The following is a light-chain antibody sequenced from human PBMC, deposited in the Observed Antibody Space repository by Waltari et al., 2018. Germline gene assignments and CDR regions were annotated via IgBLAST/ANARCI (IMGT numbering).Light chain of an antibody. V-gene: IGKV1-27*01. J-gene: IGKJ2*01. CDR3: QKYNSAPPT. CDR1: QDIVNC. CDR2: AAS. Sequence: DIQMTQSPSSLSASVGDRVTITGRASQDIVNCLAWYQQKPGRVPKLLIYAASTTQLGVPSRFRGSGSGTDFTLTISSLQAEDVATYYCQKYNSAPPTFGQGTKVEIK.